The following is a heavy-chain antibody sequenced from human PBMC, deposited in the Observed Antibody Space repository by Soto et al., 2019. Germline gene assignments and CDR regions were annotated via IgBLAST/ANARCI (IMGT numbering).Heavy chain of an antibody. J-gene: IGHJ6*02. Sequence: SETLSLTCTVSGGSISSYYWSWIRQPPGKGLEWIGYIYYSGSTNYNPSLKSRVTISVDTSKNQFSLKLSSVTAADTAVYYCARGRYYDFWSGYYTYYYYGMDVWGQGTTVTSP. CDR2: IYYSGST. CDR3: ARGRYYDFWSGYYTYYYYGMDV. V-gene: IGHV4-59*12. CDR1: GGSISSYY. D-gene: IGHD3-3*01.